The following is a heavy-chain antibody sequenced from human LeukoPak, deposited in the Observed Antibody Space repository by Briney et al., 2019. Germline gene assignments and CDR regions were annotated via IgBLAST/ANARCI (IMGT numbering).Heavy chain of an antibody. CDR1: GGSFSGYY. CDR2: INLSGST. Sequence: SETLSLTCAVYGGSFSGYYWSCICDPPGGGQGWIWEINLSGSTNYNTSPKSRVTISVDTPKKQFSLKLGSVSAADTAVYYCARKGRTASNYYYGMDVWGKGTTVTVSS. J-gene: IGHJ6*04. CDR3: ARKGRTASNYYYGMDV. D-gene: IGHD5-18*01. V-gene: IGHV4-34*01.